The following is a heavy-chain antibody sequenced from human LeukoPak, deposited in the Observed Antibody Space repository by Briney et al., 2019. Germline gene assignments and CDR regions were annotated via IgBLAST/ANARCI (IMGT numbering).Heavy chain of an antibody. CDR1: GYTFTCYY. V-gene: IGHV1-2*02. CDR3: ALDGGRSRAYGRYYYCFYMDV. D-gene: IGHD3-16*01. Sequence: ASVKVSCKASGYTFTCYYMHWVRQPPGQGLEWMGWINPNSGGRNYAQKFHGRVTMTRDTSIRTAYMELNRQRSDDTAVYYHALDGGRSRAYGRYYYCFYMDVWGKGPTVTVS. CDR2: INPNSGGR. J-gene: IGHJ6*03.